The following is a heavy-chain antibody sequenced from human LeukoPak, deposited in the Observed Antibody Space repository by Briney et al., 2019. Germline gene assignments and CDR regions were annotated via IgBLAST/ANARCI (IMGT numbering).Heavy chain of an antibody. J-gene: IGHJ4*02. CDR2: ISSAGTT. Sequence: GRSVRLSCAASGFTFSNFGLNWVRQAPGKGLEWVSIISSAGTTYYADSVKGRFTTSRDNSKNTVYLQVNSLRDEDTAVYYCARDLEAANTYYFDYWGQGTMVTVSS. CDR3: ARDLEAANTYYFDY. CDR1: GFTFSNFG. V-gene: IGHV3-66*01. D-gene: IGHD6-13*01.